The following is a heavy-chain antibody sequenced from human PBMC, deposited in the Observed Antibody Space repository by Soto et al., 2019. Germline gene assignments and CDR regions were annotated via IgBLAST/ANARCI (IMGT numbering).Heavy chain of an antibody. CDR3: VKNSGWFHD. Sequence: XGSLRLSCAASGVTPSSSDLSWVRQGPGKGLEWVSTIDGAGRITYYADSVKGRFTISRDNSKSTLFLQMESLGADDTAIYYCVKNSGWFHDWGQGALVTVSS. CDR1: GVTPSSSD. CDR2: IDGAGRIT. J-gene: IGHJ5*02. D-gene: IGHD3-10*01. V-gene: IGHV3-23*01.